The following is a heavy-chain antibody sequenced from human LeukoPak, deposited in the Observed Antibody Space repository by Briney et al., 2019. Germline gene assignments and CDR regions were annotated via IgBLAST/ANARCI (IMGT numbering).Heavy chain of an antibody. Sequence: PGGSLRLSCAASGFTFSSYWMSWVRQAPGKGLEWVANIKQDGSEKYYVDSVKGRFTISRDNAKNSLYLQMNSLRAEDTAVYYCARGVGVVVVPAAMFYWFDPWGQGTLVTVSS. J-gene: IGHJ5*02. CDR3: ARGVGVVVVPAAMFYWFDP. V-gene: IGHV3-7*01. CDR2: IKQDGSEK. CDR1: GFTFSSYW. D-gene: IGHD2-2*01.